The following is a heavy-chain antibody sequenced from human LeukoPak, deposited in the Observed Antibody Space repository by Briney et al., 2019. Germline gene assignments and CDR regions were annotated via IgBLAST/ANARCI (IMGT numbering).Heavy chain of an antibody. J-gene: IGHJ2*01. D-gene: IGHD1-14*01. Sequence: GGSLRLSCAASGFTFSVYAMTWVRQAPGKGLEWVSSISYSGGSTYYADSVKGRFTISRNNSKNTLFLQMNSLRVEDTAVYYCAKTDRFPGSRGTESYWYFDLWGRGTLVTVSS. CDR2: ISYSGGST. V-gene: IGHV3-23*01. CDR1: GFTFSVYA. CDR3: AKTDRFPGSRGTESYWYFDL.